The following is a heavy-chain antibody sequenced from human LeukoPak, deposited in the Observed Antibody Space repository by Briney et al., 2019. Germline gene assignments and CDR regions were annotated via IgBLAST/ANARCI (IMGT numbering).Heavy chain of an antibody. CDR2: ISGSGGST. CDR1: GFTFSSYA. D-gene: IGHD2-15*01. CDR3: AKWNVVVVAAPVDY. J-gene: IGHJ4*02. V-gene: IGHV3-23*01. Sequence: PGGSLRLSCAASGFTFSSYAMSWVRQAPGKGLEWVSAISGSGGSTYYADSVKGRFTISRDNSKNTLYLQTNSLRAEDTAVYYCAKWNVVVVAAPVDYWGQGTLVTVSS.